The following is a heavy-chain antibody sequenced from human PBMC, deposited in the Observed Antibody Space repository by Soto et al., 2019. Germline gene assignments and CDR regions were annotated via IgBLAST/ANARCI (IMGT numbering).Heavy chain of an antibody. V-gene: IGHV4-30-2*01. CDR3: ARGRGPYCISTSCYSNWFDP. Sequence: SETLSLSCAVSGGSISSGGYSWSWIRQPPGKGLEWIGYIYHSGSTYYNPSLKSRVTISVDRSKNQFSLKLSSVTAADTAVYYCARGRGPYCISTSCYSNWFDPWGQGTLVTVSS. CDR2: IYHSGST. J-gene: IGHJ5*02. CDR1: GGSISSGGYS. D-gene: IGHD2-2*01.